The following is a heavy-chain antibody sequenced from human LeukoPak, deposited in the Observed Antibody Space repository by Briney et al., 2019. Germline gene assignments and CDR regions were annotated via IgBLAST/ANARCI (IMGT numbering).Heavy chain of an antibody. CDR2: AKSETDGGTI. V-gene: IGHV3-15*01. CDR1: GFTFSNAW. D-gene: IGHD3-3*01. Sequence: GGSLRLSCVGSGFTFSNAWVSWVRLTPEKGLEWLGRAKSETDGGTIDHAAPVNGRFNISRDDSTNTVFLQMSSLKIEDTAVYYCTIDRLFFQFWGQGSLVSVSS. CDR3: TIDRLFFQF. J-gene: IGHJ4*02.